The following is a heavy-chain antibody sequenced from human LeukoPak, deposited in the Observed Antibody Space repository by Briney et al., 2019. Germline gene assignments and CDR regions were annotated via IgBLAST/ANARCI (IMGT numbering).Heavy chain of an antibody. J-gene: IGHJ3*02. CDR2: ISGSAEIT. Sequence: GGSLRLSCTASGFTFSSYAMTWVRQAPGKGLEWVSSISGSAEITDYADSVKGRFAVSRDNSKNTLYLQMNSLRAEDTAVYYCARGGDIVVVPAAMALHHDAFDIWGQGTMVTVSS. V-gene: IGHV3-23*01. CDR1: GFTFSSYA. D-gene: IGHD2-2*01. CDR3: ARGGDIVVVPAAMALHHDAFDI.